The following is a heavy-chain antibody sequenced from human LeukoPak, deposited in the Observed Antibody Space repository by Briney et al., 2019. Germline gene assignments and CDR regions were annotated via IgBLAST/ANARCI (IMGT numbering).Heavy chain of an antibody. J-gene: IGHJ4*02. Sequence: GGSLRLSCAASGFTFSSYGMSWVRQAPGKGLEWVSAISGSGGSTYYADSVKGRFTISRDNAKNSLYLQMNSLRAEDTAVYYCARAAGEMATIRYWGQGTLVTVSS. D-gene: IGHD5-24*01. CDR1: GFTFSSYG. V-gene: IGHV3-23*01. CDR2: ISGSGGST. CDR3: ARAAGEMATIRY.